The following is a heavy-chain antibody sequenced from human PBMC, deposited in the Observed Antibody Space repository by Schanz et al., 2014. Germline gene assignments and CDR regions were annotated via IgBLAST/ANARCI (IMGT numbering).Heavy chain of an antibody. V-gene: IGHV3-30*04. CDR3: ARGPSRGTYYYGMDV. J-gene: IGHJ6*02. D-gene: IGHD2-2*01. CDR1: GFIFDNYA. Sequence: VQLVESGGGLVKPGGSLRLSCVASGFIFDNYAMNWVRRAPGKGLEWVALSSYDVSIKDYSDSVKGRFTISRDNSKDTLYLQMNSLRDEDTAVYYCARGPSRGTYYYGMDVWGQGTTVTVSS. CDR2: SSYDVSIK.